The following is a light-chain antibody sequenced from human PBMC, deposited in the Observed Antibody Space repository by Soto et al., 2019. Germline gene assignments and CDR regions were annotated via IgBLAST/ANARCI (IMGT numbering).Light chain of an antibody. J-gene: IGKJ3*01. V-gene: IGKV3-20*01. CDR2: GAS. CDR1: QSVSSNS. CDR3: QHYGSSLFT. Sequence: EIVLTQSPGTLSLSPGERATLSCWASQSVSSNSLAWYQQKPGQAPRLLIYGASTRATGIPDRFSGGGSGTDFTLTISRLEPEDFAVYYCQHYGSSLFTFGPGTNVDIK.